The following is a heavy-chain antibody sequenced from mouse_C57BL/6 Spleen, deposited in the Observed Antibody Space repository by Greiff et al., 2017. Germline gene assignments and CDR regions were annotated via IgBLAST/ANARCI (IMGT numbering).Heavy chain of an antibody. V-gene: IGHV3-6*01. CDR2: ISYDGSN. CDR3: ARGSSYFDY. D-gene: IGHD1-1*01. CDR1: GYSITSGYY. J-gene: IGHJ2*01. Sequence: EVKLVESGPGLVKPSQSLSLTCSVTGYSITSGYYWNWIRQFPGNKLEWMGYISYDGSNNYNPSLKNRISITRDTSKNQFFLKLNSVTTEDTATYYCARGSSYFDYWGQGTTLTVSS.